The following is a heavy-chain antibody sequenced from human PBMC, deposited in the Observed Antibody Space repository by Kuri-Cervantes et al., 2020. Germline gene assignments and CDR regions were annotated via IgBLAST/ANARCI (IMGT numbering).Heavy chain of an antibody. J-gene: IGHJ4*02. D-gene: IGHD1-26*01. CDR2: ISAYNGNT. V-gene: IGHV1-18*01. CDR1: GYTFTSYG. Sequence: ASVKVSCKASGYTFTSYGISWVRQAPGQGLEWMGWISAYNGNTNYAQKLQGGVTMTTDTSTSTAYMELRSLRSDDTAVYYCARAAHWYSGSYSLLGYWGQGTLVTVSS. CDR3: ARAAHWYSGSYSLLGY.